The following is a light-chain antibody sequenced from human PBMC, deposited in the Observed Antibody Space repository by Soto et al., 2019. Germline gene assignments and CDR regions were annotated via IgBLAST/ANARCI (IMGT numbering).Light chain of an antibody. Sequence: GDRATITCRASQSISSWLAWYQQKPGKAPELLIYDASALKSGVPSRFSGSGSGTEFTLTISSLQPDDFATYYCQHYNSYSPMYTFGQGTKLEIK. J-gene: IGKJ2*01. CDR2: DAS. CDR1: QSISSW. CDR3: QHYNSYSPMYT. V-gene: IGKV1-5*01.